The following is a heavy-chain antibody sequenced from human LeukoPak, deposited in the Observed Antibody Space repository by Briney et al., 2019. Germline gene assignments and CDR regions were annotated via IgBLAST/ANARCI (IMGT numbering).Heavy chain of an antibody. V-gene: IGHV4-59*01. D-gene: IGHD6-13*01. CDR2: IYYSGST. Sequence: SETLSLTCTVSGGSISSYYWSWIRQPPGKGLEWIGYIYYSGSTNYNPSLKSRVTISVDTSKNQFSLKLSSVTAADTAVYYCARDSVYSHSSSWSPFDYWGQGTLVTVSS. CDR3: ARDSVYSHSSSWSPFDY. J-gene: IGHJ4*02. CDR1: GGSISSYY.